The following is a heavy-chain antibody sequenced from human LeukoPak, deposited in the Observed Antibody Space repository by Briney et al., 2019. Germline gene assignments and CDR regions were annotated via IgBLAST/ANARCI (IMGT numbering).Heavy chain of an antibody. CDR2: ISAYNGNT. CDR1: GYTFTSYG. Sequence: ASVKVSCKASGYTFTSYGISWVRQAPGQGLEWMGWISAYNGNTNYAQKLQGRVTMTTDTSTSTAYMELSSLRSEDMAVYYCAREGYSSGWSQKYYYYYMDVWGKGTTVTVSS. J-gene: IGHJ6*03. CDR3: AREGYSSGWSQKYYYYYMDV. D-gene: IGHD6-19*01. V-gene: IGHV1-18*03.